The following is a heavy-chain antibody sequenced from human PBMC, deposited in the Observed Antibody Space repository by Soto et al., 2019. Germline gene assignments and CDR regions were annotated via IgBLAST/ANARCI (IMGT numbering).Heavy chain of an antibody. Sequence: EVQLVESGGGLVQPGGSLRLSCAASGFTFSSHWMHWVRQAPGKGLVWVSRINSDGSSTSYAGSVKGRFTISRDNAKNTLYLQMNSLRAEDTAVYYCARDQPYFDGGFAYWGQGTLVTVSS. CDR2: INSDGSST. CDR1: GFTFSSHW. V-gene: IGHV3-74*01. CDR3: ARDQPYFDGGFAY. D-gene: IGHD3-9*01. J-gene: IGHJ4*02.